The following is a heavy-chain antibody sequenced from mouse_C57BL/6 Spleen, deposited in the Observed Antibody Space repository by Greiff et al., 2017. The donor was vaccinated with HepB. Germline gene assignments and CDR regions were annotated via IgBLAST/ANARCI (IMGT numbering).Heavy chain of an antibody. V-gene: IGHV1-82*01. CDR2: IYPGDGDT. Sequence: VQLQQSGPELVKPGASVKISCKASGYAFSSSWMNWVKQRPGKGLEWIGRIYPGDGDTNYNGKFKGKATLTADKSSSTAYMQLSSLASEDSAVYFCAGESNRYVDVWGTGTTVTVSS. D-gene: IGHD2-5*01. CDR3: AGESNRYVDV. CDR1: GYAFSSSW. J-gene: IGHJ1*03.